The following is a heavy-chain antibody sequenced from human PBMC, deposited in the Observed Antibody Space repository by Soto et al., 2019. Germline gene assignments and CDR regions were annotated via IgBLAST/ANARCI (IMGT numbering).Heavy chain of an antibody. CDR3: ASALGWGPHSHDAFDL. CDR2: INAGNGNT. Sequence: ASVKVSCKASGYTFTSYAMHWVRQAPGQRLEWMGWINAGNGNTKYSQKFQGRVTITRDTSASTAYMELSSLRSEDTAVYYCASALGWGPHSHDAFDLWGQGTMVTVSS. V-gene: IGHV1-3*01. J-gene: IGHJ3*01. CDR1: GYTFTSYA. D-gene: IGHD2-21*01.